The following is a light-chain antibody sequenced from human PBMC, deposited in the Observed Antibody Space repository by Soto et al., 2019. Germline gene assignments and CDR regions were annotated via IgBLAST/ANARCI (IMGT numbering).Light chain of an antibody. Sequence: EIVMTQSPATLSVSPGERATLSCRASQSISSNLAWYQQKPGQAPRLLIYGASSRATGIPDRFSGRGSGTDFTLTISRLEPEDFAVYYCQQYGSSPPSITFGQGTRLEIK. CDR3: QQYGSSPPSIT. V-gene: IGKV3-20*01. J-gene: IGKJ5*01. CDR2: GAS. CDR1: QSISSN.